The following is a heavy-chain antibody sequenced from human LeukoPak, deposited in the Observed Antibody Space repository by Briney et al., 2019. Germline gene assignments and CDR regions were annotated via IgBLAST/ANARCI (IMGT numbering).Heavy chain of an antibody. Sequence: PGGSLRLSCAASGFTFSRYWIGWVRQAPGKGLEWVANIKQDGSEKYYVDSVKGRFTISRDNAKNSLFLQMNSLRAEDTAVYYCARVALSCSGDSCPGYWGQGTLVTVSS. CDR3: ARVALSCSGDSCPGY. D-gene: IGHD2-15*01. V-gene: IGHV3-7*01. J-gene: IGHJ4*02. CDR2: IKQDGSEK. CDR1: GFTFSRYW.